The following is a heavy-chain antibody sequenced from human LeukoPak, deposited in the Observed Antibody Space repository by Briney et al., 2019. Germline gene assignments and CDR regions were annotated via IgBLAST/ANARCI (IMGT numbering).Heavy chain of an antibody. V-gene: IGHV4-59*12. CDR3: AREDYGGNSGVDY. CDR2: IYYSGST. CDR1: GGSISSYY. Sequence: TPSETLSLTCTVSGGSISSYYWSWIRQPPGKGLEWIGYIYYSGSTNYNPSLKSRVTISVDTSKNQFSLKLSSVTVADTAVYYCAREDYGGNSGVDYWGQGTLVTVSS. J-gene: IGHJ4*02. D-gene: IGHD4-23*01.